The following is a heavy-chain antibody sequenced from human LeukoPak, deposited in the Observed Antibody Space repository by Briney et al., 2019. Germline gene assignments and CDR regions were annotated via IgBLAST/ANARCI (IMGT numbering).Heavy chain of an antibody. J-gene: IGHJ4*02. CDR2: IYGGGST. CDR1: GLIVSSNY. Sequence: GGSLRLSCAVSGLIVSSNYMSWVRQAPGKGLEWVSVIYGGGSTYYADSVKGRLTISRDNSKNTLYLQMNSLRAEDTAVYYCARVWANSGNFYGEDYWGQGTLVTVSS. CDR3: ARVWANSGNFYGEDY. D-gene: IGHD1-26*01. V-gene: IGHV3-53*01.